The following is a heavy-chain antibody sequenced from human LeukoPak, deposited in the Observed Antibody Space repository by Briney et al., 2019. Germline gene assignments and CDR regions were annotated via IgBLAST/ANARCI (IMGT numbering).Heavy chain of an antibody. V-gene: IGHV5-51*01. Sequence: GESLKISCQASGYIFTSYWIGWVRQMPGKGLEWMGVIYPSDSNTKYSPSFQGQVTISADKPISTAYLQWSSLKASDTAMYYCARQAMTKYSSSWPFDYWGQGTLVTVSS. CDR1: GYIFTSYW. CDR2: IYPSDSNT. CDR3: ARQAMTKYSSSWPFDY. D-gene: IGHD6-13*01. J-gene: IGHJ4*02.